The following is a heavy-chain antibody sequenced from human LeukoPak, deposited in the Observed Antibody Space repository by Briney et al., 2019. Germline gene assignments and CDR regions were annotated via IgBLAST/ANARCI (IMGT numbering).Heavy chain of an antibody. Sequence: PSETLSLTCTVSGGSISSGGYYWSWIRQHPGKGLEWIGYIYYSGSTYYNPSLKSRVTISVDTSKNQFSPKLSSVTAADTAVYYCARVNRFDDYVWGSYRHAIYFDYWGQGTLVTVSS. CDR2: IYYSGST. CDR3: ARVNRFDDYVWGSYRHAIYFDY. J-gene: IGHJ4*02. D-gene: IGHD3-16*02. V-gene: IGHV4-31*03. CDR1: GGSISSGGYY.